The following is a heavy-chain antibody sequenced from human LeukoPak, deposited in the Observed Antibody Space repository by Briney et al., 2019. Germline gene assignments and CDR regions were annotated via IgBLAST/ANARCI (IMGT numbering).Heavy chain of an antibody. J-gene: IGHJ4*02. CDR1: GGSISSSSYY. CDR2: IYYSGST. CDR3: ASLHNFDLYY. D-gene: IGHD3-9*01. Sequence: SETLSLTCTVSGGSISSSSYYWGWIRQPPGKGLEWIGSIYYSGSTYYNPSLKSRVTISVDTSKNQFSLKLSSVTAADTAVYYCASLHNFDLYYWGQGTLVTVSS. V-gene: IGHV4-39*01.